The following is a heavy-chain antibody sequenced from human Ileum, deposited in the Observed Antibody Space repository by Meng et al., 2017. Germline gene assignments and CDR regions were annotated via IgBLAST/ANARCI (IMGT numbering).Heavy chain of an antibody. V-gene: IGHV4-59*01. Sequence: QVSPQESGPGLVKPSVILFLTCTVSGASISCDNWSWIRQPPGKGPEWIGYISYSGSTKYDPSLKSRLSLSLDTSKNQISLKLTSVTAADTAVYYCAVTPGHSYGYGVDYWGQGTLVTVSS. CDR1: GASISCDN. J-gene: IGHJ4*02. CDR3: AVTPGHSYGYGVDY. CDR2: ISYSGST. D-gene: IGHD5-18*01.